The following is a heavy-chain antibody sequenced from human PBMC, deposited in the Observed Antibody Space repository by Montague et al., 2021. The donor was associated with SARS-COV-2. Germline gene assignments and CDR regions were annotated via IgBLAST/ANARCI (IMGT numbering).Heavy chain of an antibody. D-gene: IGHD3-22*01. CDR2: IFYNGDT. Sequence: SETLSLTCTVSGGSISGYYWTWIRQPPGKGLEWIGYIFYNGDTNYNPSLKSRVTISVDTSKNQFSLKLSSVTAADTASYYCARVDSSGAGEYWGQGILVSVSS. V-gene: IGHV4-59*08. CDR3: ARVDSSGAGEY. J-gene: IGHJ4*01. CDR1: GGSISGYY.